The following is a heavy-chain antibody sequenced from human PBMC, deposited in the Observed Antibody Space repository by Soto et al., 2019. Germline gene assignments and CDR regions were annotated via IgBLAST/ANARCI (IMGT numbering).Heavy chain of an antibody. V-gene: IGHV3-23*01. D-gene: IGHD1-7*01. CDR1: GFVFRSYS. CDR3: VRGTPTPGLDI. CDR2: ISGSGDRT. J-gene: IGHJ6*02. Sequence: GGSLRLSCVASGFVFRSYSMSWIRQAPGKGLEWVSSISGSGDRTYYADSVEGRFTVSRDNSKNTLFLQMNSLRAEDTATYYCVRGTPTPGLDIWGRGTTVTVSS.